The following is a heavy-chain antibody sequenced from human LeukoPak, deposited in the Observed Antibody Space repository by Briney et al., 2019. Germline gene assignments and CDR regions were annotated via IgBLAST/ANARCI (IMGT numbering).Heavy chain of an antibody. CDR3: ARVAGHYFDY. J-gene: IGHJ4*02. CDR2: ISSSGSTI. CDR1: EFTFSTYE. D-gene: IGHD6-19*01. Sequence: GGSLRLSCAASEFTFSTYEMSWVRQAPGKGLEWVSYISSSGSTIYYADSVKGRFTISRDNAKNSLSLQMNSLRAEDTAVYYCARVAGHYFDYWGQGTLVTVSS. V-gene: IGHV3-48*03.